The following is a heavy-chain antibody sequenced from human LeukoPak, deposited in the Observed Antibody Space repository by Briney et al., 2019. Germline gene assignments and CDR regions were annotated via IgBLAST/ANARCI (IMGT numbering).Heavy chain of an antibody. CDR1: GYTFTGYY. CDR3: ARDLGDYVWGSYRQGDVDY. J-gene: IGHJ4*02. D-gene: IGHD3-16*02. CDR2: INPNSGGT. Sequence: GASVKVSCKASGYTFTGYYMHWVRQAPGQGLEWMGWINPNSGGTNYAQKFQGRVTMTRDTSISTAYMELSSLRSEDTAVYYCARDLGDYVWGSYRQGDVDYWGQGTLVTVSS. V-gene: IGHV1-2*02.